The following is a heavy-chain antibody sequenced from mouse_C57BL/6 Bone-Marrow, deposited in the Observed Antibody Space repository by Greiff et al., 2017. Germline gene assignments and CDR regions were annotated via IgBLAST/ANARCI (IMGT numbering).Heavy chain of an antibody. CDR3: AIYGSSYLLTRYFDV. D-gene: IGHD1-1*01. CDR1: GYAFSSSW. Sequence: QVQLKESGPELVKPGASVKISCKASGYAFSSSWMNWLKQRPGKGLEWIGRIYPGDGDTNYNGKFKGKATLTADKSSSTAYMQLSSLTSEDSAVYFCAIYGSSYLLTRYFDVWGTGTTVTVSS. J-gene: IGHJ1*03. CDR2: IYPGDGDT. V-gene: IGHV1-82*01.